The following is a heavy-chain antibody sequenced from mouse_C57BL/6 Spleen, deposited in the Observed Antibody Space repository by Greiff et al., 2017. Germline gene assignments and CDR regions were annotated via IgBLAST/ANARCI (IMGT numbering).Heavy chain of an antibody. Sequence: VKLQESGAELVRPGASVTLSCKASGYTFTDYEMHWVKQTPVHGLEWIGAIDPETGGTAYNQKFKGKAILTEDKASSQAYMELRSQTSEDSAVYYCTRLELLRFSYWGQGTLVTVSA. V-gene: IGHV1-15*01. CDR2: IDPETGGT. CDR3: TRLELLRFSY. CDR1: GYTFTDYE. J-gene: IGHJ3*01. D-gene: IGHD1-1*01.